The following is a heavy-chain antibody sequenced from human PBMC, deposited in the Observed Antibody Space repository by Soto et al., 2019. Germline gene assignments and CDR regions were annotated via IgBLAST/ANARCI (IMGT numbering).Heavy chain of an antibody. Sequence: GGSLRLSCAASGFPFSSYGMHWVRQAPGKGLEWVAVIWYDGSNKYYADSVKGRFTISRDNSKNTLYLQMNSLRAEDTAVYYCATPRGGGDYYYYGMDVWGQGTTVTVSS. CDR1: GFPFSSYG. V-gene: IGHV3-33*01. D-gene: IGHD3-10*01. CDR2: IWYDGSNK. CDR3: ATPRGGGDYYYYGMDV. J-gene: IGHJ6*02.